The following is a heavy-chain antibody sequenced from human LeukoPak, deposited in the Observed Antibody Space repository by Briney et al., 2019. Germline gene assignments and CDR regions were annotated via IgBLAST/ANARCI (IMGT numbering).Heavy chain of an antibody. CDR1: GGSFSGYY. Sequence: SETLSLTCAVSGGSFSGYYWSWIRQPPGKGLEWIGEINHSRSTNYNPSLKSRVTISVDTSKNQFSLKLSSVTAAYTAVYYCARGYCSGGSCYSQFADYWGQGTLVTVSS. D-gene: IGHD2-15*01. CDR3: ARGYCSGGSCYSQFADY. V-gene: IGHV4-34*01. J-gene: IGHJ4*02. CDR2: INHSRST.